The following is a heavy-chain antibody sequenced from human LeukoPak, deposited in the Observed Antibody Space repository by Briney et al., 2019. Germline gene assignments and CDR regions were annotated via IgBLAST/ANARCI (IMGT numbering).Heavy chain of an antibody. CDR1: GYSISSGYY. Sequence: SETLSLTCTVSGYSISSGYYWGWIRQPPGKGLEWIGSIYHSGSTNYNPSLKSRVTISVDTSKNQFSLKLSSVTAADTAVYYCASKSGSYFIDYWGQGTLVTVSS. J-gene: IGHJ4*02. V-gene: IGHV4-38-2*02. CDR3: ASKSGSYFIDY. D-gene: IGHD1-26*01. CDR2: IYHSGST.